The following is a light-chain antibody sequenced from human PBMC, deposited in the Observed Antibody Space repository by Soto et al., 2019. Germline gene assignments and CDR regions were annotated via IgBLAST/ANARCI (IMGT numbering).Light chain of an antibody. V-gene: IGLV2-8*01. CDR2: DVN. Sequence: QSALTQPPSASGSPGQSVAISCTGTASDIGGYTFVSWYQQHPGKAPKLLIYDVNKRPSGVPDRFSGSKSGNTASLTVSGLQAEDEADFYCSAHGGINPHVFGTGTKVTVL. CDR3: SAHGGINPHV. CDR1: ASDIGGYTF. J-gene: IGLJ1*01.